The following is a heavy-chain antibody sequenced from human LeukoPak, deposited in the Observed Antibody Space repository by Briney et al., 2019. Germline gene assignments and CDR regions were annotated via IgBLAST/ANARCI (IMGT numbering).Heavy chain of an antibody. V-gene: IGHV1-24*01. CDR1: GYTLTELS. CDR3: ATQPPATTVTTWVYYYYYMDV. D-gene: IGHD4-17*01. Sequence: ASVKVSCKVSGYTLTELSMHWVRQAPGKGLEWMGGFDPEDGETIYAQKFQGRVTMTEDTSTDTAYMELSSLKSEDTAVYYCATQPPATTVTTWVYYYYYMDVWGKGTTVTVSS. J-gene: IGHJ6*03. CDR2: FDPEDGET.